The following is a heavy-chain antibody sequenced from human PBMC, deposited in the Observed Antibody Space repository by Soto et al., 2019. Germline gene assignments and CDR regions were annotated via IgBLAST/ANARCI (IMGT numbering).Heavy chain of an antibody. CDR3: AGSGTDYIAW. V-gene: IGHV4-4*02. J-gene: IGHJ4*02. CDR2: IEDIGTT. Sequence: QVQLQESGPGLVKPSGTLSLTCAVSGGSISSNWWSWVRQPPGGGLEWIGEIEDIGTTNYNPSLKRRVTISVHQSNHQFSLKLSSVTAADPAMYFSAGSGTDYIAWWGQGTMVTDSS. D-gene: IGHD3-10*01. CDR1: GGSISSNW.